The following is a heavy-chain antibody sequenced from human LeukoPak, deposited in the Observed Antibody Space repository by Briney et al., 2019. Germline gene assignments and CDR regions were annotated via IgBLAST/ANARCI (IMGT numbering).Heavy chain of an antibody. Sequence: PGGSLRRSCAASGFTISSYAMSWLRQAPGKGLEWVSAITGSGGTTYYADSVKGRFTISRDNSKNTLYLQMNSLTAEDTAVYYCAKHTLVVTAIYYWGQGTLVTVSS. CDR1: GFTISSYA. D-gene: IGHD2-21*02. CDR3: AKHTLVVTAIYY. CDR2: ITGSGGTT. J-gene: IGHJ4*02. V-gene: IGHV3-23*01.